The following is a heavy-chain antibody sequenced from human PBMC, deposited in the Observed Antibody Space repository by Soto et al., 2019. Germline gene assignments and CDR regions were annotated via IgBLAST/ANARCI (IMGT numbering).Heavy chain of an antibody. Sequence: QVQLVESGGGVVQPGRSLRLSCAASGFTFSSYGMHWVRQAPGKGLEWVAVIWYDGSNKYYADSVKGRFTIFRDNFKNTLYLQMNSLRAEDTAVYYCARDKLRIDYDYYYMEVWGKGPKVTVSS. J-gene: IGHJ6*03. CDR1: GFTFSSYG. D-gene: IGHD5-12*01. CDR3: ARDKLRIDYDYYYMEV. V-gene: IGHV3-33*01. CDR2: IWYDGSNK.